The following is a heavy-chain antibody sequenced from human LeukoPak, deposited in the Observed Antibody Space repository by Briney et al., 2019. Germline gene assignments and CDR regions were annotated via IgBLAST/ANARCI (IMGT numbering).Heavy chain of an antibody. CDR3: ALISRGIAVPGTEL. Sequence: SETLSLTCAVSGASISSNNWWSWVRQPPGKGLEWIGEIYHSGSTNYTPSLKSRVTISIDKSKNQFSLKLSSVTAADTAVYYCALISRGIAVPGTELWSQGTLVTVSS. J-gene: IGHJ4*02. CDR1: GASISSNNW. V-gene: IGHV4-4*02. D-gene: IGHD6-19*01. CDR2: IYHSGST.